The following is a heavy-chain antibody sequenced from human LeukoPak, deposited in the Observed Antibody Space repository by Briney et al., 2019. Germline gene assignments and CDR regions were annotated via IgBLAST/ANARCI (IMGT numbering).Heavy chain of an antibody. V-gene: IGHV1-69*04. J-gene: IGHJ4*02. CDR3: ARDSVPVKKAVADRPSHFDY. CDR2: IVPIFSIP. D-gene: IGHD6-19*01. Sequence: SVKVSCKASGGRFSTYAIYWVRQTPGQGLEWMGRIVPIFSIPNYAQKFQGRVTIIADKSTSTAYMELSSLRSEDTAVYYCARDSVPVKKAVADRPSHFDYGGQGTLVTVPA. CDR1: GGRFSTYA.